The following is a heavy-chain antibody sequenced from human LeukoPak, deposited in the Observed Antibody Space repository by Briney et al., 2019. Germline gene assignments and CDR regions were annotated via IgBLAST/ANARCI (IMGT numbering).Heavy chain of an antibody. J-gene: IGHJ6*02. D-gene: IGHD6-19*01. CDR1: GGTFSSYA. V-gene: IGHV1-69*13. Sequence: GASVKVSCKASGGTFSSYAISWVRQAPGQGLEWMGGIIPIFGTANYAQKFQGRVTITADESTSTAYMGLSSLRSEDTAVYYCARPIAVAGFEYYYYGMDVWGQGTTVTVSS. CDR3: ARPIAVAGFEYYYYGMDV. CDR2: IIPIFGTA.